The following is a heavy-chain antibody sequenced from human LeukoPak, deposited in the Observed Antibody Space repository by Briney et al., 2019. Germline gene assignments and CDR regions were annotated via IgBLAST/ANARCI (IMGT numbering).Heavy chain of an antibody. D-gene: IGHD6-19*01. V-gene: IGHV4-39*01. CDR3: ARRGAVSGRAFGL. J-gene: IGHJ3*01. Sequence: SETLSLTCTVSGGSISSSTYYWGWIRQPPGKGLEWIGSIYYSGSTYYNPSPKSRVTISVDTSKNQFSLKLNSVTAADTAVYYCARRGAVSGRAFGLWGQGTMVTVSS. CDR2: IYYSGST. CDR1: GGSISSSTYY.